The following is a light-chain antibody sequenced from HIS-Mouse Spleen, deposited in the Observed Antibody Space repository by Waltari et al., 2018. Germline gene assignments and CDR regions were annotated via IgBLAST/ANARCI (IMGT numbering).Light chain of an antibody. CDR3: KQYGSFPWT. J-gene: IGKJ1*01. CDR1: QSVSSSY. Sequence: EIVLTQSPGTLSLSPGERATLSCSASQSVSSSYLAWYQQKPGQAPRLLIYGASSRATGIPDRFSGSGSGTDFTLTISRLEPEDFAVYYCKQYGSFPWTFGQGTKVEIK. V-gene: IGKV3-20*01. CDR2: GAS.